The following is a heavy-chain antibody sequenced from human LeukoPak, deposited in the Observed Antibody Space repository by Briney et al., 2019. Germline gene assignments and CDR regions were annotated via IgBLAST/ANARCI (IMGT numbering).Heavy chain of an antibody. CDR3: ARCSGVFGSSGY. CDR1: GFTFSSYG. D-gene: IGHD6-6*01. CDR2: ISSGTGSYI. V-gene: IGHV3-21*01. Sequence: GGSLRLSCAASGFTFSSYGMHWVRQAPGKGLEWVSTISSGTGSYIYYADSVRGRFTISRDNAKNSLYPQMNSLRAEDTAVYYCARCSGVFGSSGYWGQGTLVTVSS. J-gene: IGHJ4*02.